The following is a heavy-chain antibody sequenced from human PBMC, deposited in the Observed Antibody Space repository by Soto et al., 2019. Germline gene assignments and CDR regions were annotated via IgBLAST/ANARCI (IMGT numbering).Heavy chain of an antibody. Sequence: SETLSLTCAVYGGSFSGYYWSWIRQPPGKGLEWIGEINHSGSTNYNPSLKSRVTISVDTSKNQFSLKLSSVTAADTAVYYCARGNKGQQLVARPAYFDYWGQGTLVTVSS. D-gene: IGHD6-13*01. CDR1: GGSFSGYY. CDR3: ARGNKGQQLVARPAYFDY. CDR2: INHSGST. V-gene: IGHV4-34*01. J-gene: IGHJ4*02.